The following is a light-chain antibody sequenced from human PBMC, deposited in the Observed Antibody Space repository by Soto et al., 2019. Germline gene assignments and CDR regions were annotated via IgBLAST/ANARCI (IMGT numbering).Light chain of an antibody. CDR3: SSYTSSSTLV. CDR2: EVS. CDR1: SSDVGGYNY. V-gene: IGLV2-14*01. Sequence: QSVLTHPASVSGSPGQAITISCTGTSSDVGGYNYVSWYQQHPGKAPKLMIYEVSNRHSGVSNRFSGSKSGNTASLTISGLQAEDEADYYCSSYTSSSTLVFGGGTKLTVL. J-gene: IGLJ2*01.